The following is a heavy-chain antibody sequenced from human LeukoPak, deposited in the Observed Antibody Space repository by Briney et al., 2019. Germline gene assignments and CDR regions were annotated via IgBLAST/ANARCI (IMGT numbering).Heavy chain of an antibody. J-gene: IGHJ4*02. CDR3: ARGPSHTSVWYPFY. V-gene: IGHV4-39*07. CDR1: GGSISSSSYY. D-gene: IGHD6-13*01. Sequence: SETLSLTCTVSGGSISSSSYYWGWLRQPPGTGLEWIGSIYYSGSTYYNPSLKSRVTISVDTSKNQFSLRLSSVTAADTAVYYCARGPSHTSVWYPFYWGQGALVTVSS. CDR2: IYYSGST.